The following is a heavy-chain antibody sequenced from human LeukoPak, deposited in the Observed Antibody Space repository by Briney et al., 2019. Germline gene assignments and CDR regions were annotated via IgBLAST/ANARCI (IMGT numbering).Heavy chain of an antibody. Sequence: GGPLRLSCAASGFTFSSYWMHWVRQAPGKGLVWVSRINTDGSSTYYADSVKGRFTISRDNARNTLYLQMNSLRVDDTAVYYCARGGLLGFDPWGQGTLVTVSS. CDR3: ARGGLLGFDP. CDR1: GFTFSSYW. V-gene: IGHV3-74*01. CDR2: INTDGSST. J-gene: IGHJ5*02.